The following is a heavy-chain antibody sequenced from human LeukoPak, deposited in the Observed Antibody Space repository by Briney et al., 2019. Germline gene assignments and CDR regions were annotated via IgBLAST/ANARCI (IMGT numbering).Heavy chain of an antibody. CDR2: IYYSGST. D-gene: IGHD3-16*01. CDR3: ARGRGGALFDY. V-gene: IGHV4-59*01. J-gene: IGHJ4*02. Sequence: SETLSLTCTVSGGSISSYYWSWIRQPPAKGMEWIGYIYYSGSTNYNPSLKSRVTISVDTSKNQFSLKLSSVTAADTAVYYCARGRGGALFDYWGQGTLVTVSS. CDR1: GGSISSYY.